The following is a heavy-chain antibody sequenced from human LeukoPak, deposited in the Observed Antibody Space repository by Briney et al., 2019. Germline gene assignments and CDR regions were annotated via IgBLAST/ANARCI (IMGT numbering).Heavy chain of an antibody. V-gene: IGHV3-30*04. CDR2: ISYDGSKK. CDR1: GFTYSNYA. CDR3: TRLDY. Sequence: GGSLRLSCAASGFTYSNYAMHWVRQAPGKGLEWVGFISYDGSKKYYADSVKGRFTISRDISKNTLFLQINSLRVEDTAVYYCTRLDYWGQGTLVTVSS. J-gene: IGHJ4*02.